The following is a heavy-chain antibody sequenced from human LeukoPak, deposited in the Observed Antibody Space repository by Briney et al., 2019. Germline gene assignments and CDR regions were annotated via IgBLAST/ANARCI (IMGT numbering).Heavy chain of an antibody. CDR2: ISSSSSTI. D-gene: IGHD6-13*01. CDR3: ASLNSGYSSSWPAYYYYYYMDV. V-gene: IGHV3-48*01. Sequence: GGSLRLSCAASGFTFSSYSMNWVRQAPGKGLEWVSYISSSSSTIYYADSVKGRFTISRDNAKNSLYLQMNSLRAEDTAVYYCASLNSGYSSSWPAYYYYYYMDVWGKGTTVTVSS. J-gene: IGHJ6*03. CDR1: GFTFSSYS.